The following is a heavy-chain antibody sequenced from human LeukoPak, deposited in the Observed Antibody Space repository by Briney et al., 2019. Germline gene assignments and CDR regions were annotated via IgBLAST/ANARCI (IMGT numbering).Heavy chain of an antibody. V-gene: IGHV3-30-3*01. CDR2: ISYDGSNK. CDR1: GFTFSSYA. D-gene: IGHD6-6*01. J-gene: IGHJ4*02. CDR3: ARDLSQLVPYYFDY. Sequence: GGSLRLSCAAAGFTFSSYAMHWVRQAPGKGLEWVAVISYDGSNKYYADSVKGRFTISRDNSKNTLYLQMNSLRAEDTAVYYCARDLSQLVPYYFDYWGQGTLVTVSS.